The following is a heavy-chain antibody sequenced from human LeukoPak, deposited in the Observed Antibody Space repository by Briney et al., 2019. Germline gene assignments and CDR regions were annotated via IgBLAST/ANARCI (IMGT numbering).Heavy chain of an antibody. Sequence: GGSLRLSCAASGFTFSSYAMSWVRQAPGKGLEWVSAISGSGGSTYHADSVKGRFTISRDNAKNSLYLQMNSLRAEDTAVYYCARAHPGDYGDFQFDYWGQGTLVTVSS. D-gene: IGHD4-17*01. CDR2: ISGSGGST. CDR3: ARAHPGDYGDFQFDY. J-gene: IGHJ4*02. V-gene: IGHV3-23*01. CDR1: GFTFSSYA.